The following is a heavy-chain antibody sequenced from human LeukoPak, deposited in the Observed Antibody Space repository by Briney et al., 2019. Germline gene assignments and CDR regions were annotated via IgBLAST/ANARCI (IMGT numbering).Heavy chain of an antibody. CDR2: INHSGST. D-gene: IGHD2-2*02. V-gene: IGHV4-34*01. CDR1: GGSFSGYY. CDR3: ARGSTREVVPAAIDY. Sequence: PSETLSLTCAVYGGSFSGYYWSWIRQPPGKGLEWIGEINHSGSTNYNPSLKSRVTISVDTSMNQFSLKLSSVPAADAAVYYCARGSTREVVPAAIDYWGQGTLVTVSS. J-gene: IGHJ4*02.